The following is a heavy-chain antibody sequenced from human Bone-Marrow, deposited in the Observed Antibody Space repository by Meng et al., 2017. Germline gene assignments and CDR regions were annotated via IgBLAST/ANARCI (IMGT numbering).Heavy chain of an antibody. J-gene: IGHJ5*02. CDR2: ISYDGSNK. V-gene: IGHV3-30*01. D-gene: IGHD3-22*01. CDR1: GFTFSSYA. CDR3: ARDANPYYYDSSGYYYNWFDP. Sequence: GGSLRLSCAASGFTFSSYAMHWVRQAPGKGLEWVAVISYDGSNKYYADSVKGRFTISRDNSKNTLYLQMNSLRAEDTAVYYCARDANPYYYDSSGYYYNWFDPWGQGNLVTGAS.